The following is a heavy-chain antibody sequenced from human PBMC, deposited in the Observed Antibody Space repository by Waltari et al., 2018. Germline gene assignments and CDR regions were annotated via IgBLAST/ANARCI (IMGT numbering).Heavy chain of an antibody. CDR2: INTCSSTR. CDR1: GFTFNTYK. Sequence: EVQLVESGGGLVQPGGSLRLSCAASGFTFNTYKMNWVRQAPGKGLEWVSHINTCSSTRYYADSVKGRFTISRDNAKNSLYLQMNSLRDEDTAVYYCARGGYVDYWGQGTLVTVSS. V-gene: IGHV3-48*02. CDR3: ARGGYVDY. J-gene: IGHJ4*02.